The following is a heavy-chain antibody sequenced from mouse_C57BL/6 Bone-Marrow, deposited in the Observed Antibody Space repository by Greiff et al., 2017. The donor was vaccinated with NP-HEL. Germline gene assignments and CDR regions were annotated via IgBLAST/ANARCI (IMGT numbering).Heavy chain of an antibody. CDR1: GYTFTSYW. J-gene: IGHJ3*01. D-gene: IGHD2-3*01. Sequence: VQLQQPGAELVKPGASVKMSCQASGYTFTSYWITWVKQRPGHGLAWLGDIYPGSGSTNYNEKLKSKSTLTVDTPSSTAYMQLSSLTSEDSAVYYCARGDGYFAWFAYWGQGTRVTVSA. CDR3: ARGDGYFAWFAY. CDR2: IYPGSGST. V-gene: IGHV1-55*01.